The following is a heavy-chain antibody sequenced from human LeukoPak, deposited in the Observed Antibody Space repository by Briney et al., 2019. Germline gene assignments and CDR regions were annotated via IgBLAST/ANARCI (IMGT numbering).Heavy chain of an antibody. J-gene: IGHJ6*03. CDR2: YHNGNS. Sequence: SETLSLTCIVSGVSIRSDTYYWGWIRQPPGKGLEWIGNYHNGNSYYNPSLKSRVTISADTSGNQFSLRVTSVTAADTAVYYCARLWDSTGLYFYYYMDVWGEGTTVTVSS. D-gene: IGHD6-25*01. CDR1: GVSIRSDTYY. V-gene: IGHV4-39*01. CDR3: ARLWDSTGLYFYYYMDV.